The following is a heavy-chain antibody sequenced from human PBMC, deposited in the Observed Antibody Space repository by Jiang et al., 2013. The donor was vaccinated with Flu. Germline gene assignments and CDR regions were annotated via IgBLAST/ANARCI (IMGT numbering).Heavy chain of an antibody. CDR2: IKIRTGET. CDR1: GYTFTDYF. V-gene: IGHV1-2*02. CDR3: ARDPDTPMPIDF. D-gene: IGHD5-18*01. Sequence: SGAEVKKPGASVKVPCVASGYTFTDYFIHRVRQAPGQGLEWMGWIKIRTGETNYGQRFQDRVTLTRDTSINTAYMELSGLRSADTAVYYCARDPDTPMPIDFWGQGTLVTVSS. J-gene: IGHJ4*02.